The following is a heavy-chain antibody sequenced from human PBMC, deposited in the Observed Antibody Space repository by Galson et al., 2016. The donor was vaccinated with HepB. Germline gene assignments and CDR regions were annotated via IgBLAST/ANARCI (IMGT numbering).Heavy chain of an antibody. D-gene: IGHD6-19*01. J-gene: IGHJ4*02. CDR3: AKPLAEAAWEYYFDD. Sequence: SVKVSCKASGDSFINYALHWVRQAPGHRLEWMGWINVGSGKTKYSQNFQGRVTMTRDTSANTAYMELSSLRSEDKAVYYCAKPLAEAAWEYYFDDWGQGTLVTVSS. V-gene: IGHV1-3*01. CDR2: INVGSGKT. CDR1: GDSFINYA.